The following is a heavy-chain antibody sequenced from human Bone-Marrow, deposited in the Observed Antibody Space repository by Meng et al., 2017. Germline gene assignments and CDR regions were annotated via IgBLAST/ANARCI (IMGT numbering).Heavy chain of an antibody. CDR1: GGSISSGDYY. D-gene: IGHD5-24*01. CDR2: IYYSGST. CDR3: ARVETATTNPYFDY. J-gene: IGHJ4*02. V-gene: IGHV4-30-4*01. Sequence: QVQLQDSGPGLVKPSQTLSPTCTVSGGSISSGDYYWSWIRQPPGRGLEWIGYIYYSGSTYYNPSLRSRVTISVDTSKNQFSLILTSVTAADTAVYFCARVETATTNPYFDYWGQGTLVTVSS.